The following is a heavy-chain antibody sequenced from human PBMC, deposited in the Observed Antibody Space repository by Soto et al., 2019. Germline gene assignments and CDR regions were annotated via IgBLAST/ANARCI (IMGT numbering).Heavy chain of an antibody. Sequence: PGGSLRLSCPASGFTFGSYSMHWVRHAPGKELVWVEVIWYDGSNKYYADSVKGRFTISRDNSKNTLYLQMNSLRAEETAVYYCARDGAPGNSSSACNNYFDSWGQGTLVTVSS. CDR1: GFTFGSYS. CDR2: IWYDGSNK. V-gene: IGHV3-33*01. D-gene: IGHD6-19*01. J-gene: IGHJ4*01. CDR3: ARDGAPGNSSSACNNYFDS.